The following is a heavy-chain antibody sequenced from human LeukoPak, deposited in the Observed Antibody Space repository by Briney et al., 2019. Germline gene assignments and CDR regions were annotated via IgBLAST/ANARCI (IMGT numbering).Heavy chain of an antibody. CDR3: ARSLKASMIVPVGRPDY. D-gene: IGHD3-22*01. CDR1: GYTFTSYA. Sequence: ASVKVSCKAFGYTFTSYAMNWVRQAPGQGPEWMGWINTNTGNPTYAQGFTGRFVFSLDTSVSTAYLQISSLKAEDTAVYYCARSLKASMIVPVGRPDYWGQGTLVTVSS. V-gene: IGHV7-4-1*02. J-gene: IGHJ4*02. CDR2: INTNTGNP.